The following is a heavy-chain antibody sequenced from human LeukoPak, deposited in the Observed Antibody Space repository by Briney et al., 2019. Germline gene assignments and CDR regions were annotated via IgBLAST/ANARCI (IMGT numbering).Heavy chain of an antibody. D-gene: IGHD4-17*01. V-gene: IGHV3-7*01. CDR3: ARGRTVTTFDS. CDR1: GFTFGSYW. Sequence: GGSLRLSCAASGFTFGSYWMSWVRKAPGKGLEWVANIKQDGSQRYYVDSVKGRFTISRDNAKNSLYLQMISLRVEDTALYYCARGRTVTTFDSWGQGTLVTVSS. J-gene: IGHJ4*02. CDR2: IKQDGSQR.